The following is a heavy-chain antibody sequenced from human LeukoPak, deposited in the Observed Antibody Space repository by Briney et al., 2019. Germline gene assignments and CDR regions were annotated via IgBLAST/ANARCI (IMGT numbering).Heavy chain of an antibody. CDR2: IYSGGST. V-gene: IGHV3-NL1*01. CDR3: ATWIQLLFDY. CDR1: GFTFSSYG. J-gene: IGHJ4*02. D-gene: IGHD5-18*01. Sequence: GGSLRLSCAASGFTFSSYGMHWVRQAPGKGLEWVSVIYSGGSTYYADSVKGRFTISRGNSKNTLYLQMNSLRAEDTAVYYCATWIQLLFDYWGQGTLVTVSS.